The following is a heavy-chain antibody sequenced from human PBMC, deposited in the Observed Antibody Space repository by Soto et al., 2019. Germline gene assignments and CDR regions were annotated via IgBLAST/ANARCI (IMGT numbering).Heavy chain of an antibody. J-gene: IGHJ5*02. D-gene: IGHD3-22*01. Sequence: SETLSLTCTVSGGSISSGGYYWSWIRQHPGKGLEWIGYIYYSGSTNYNPSLKSRVTISVDTSKNQFSLKLTSVTAADTAVYYCARDSFYYDSSGYENWFDPWGQGTLVTVSS. CDR1: GGSISSGGYY. CDR2: IYYSGST. V-gene: IGHV4-61*08. CDR3: ARDSFYYDSSGYENWFDP.